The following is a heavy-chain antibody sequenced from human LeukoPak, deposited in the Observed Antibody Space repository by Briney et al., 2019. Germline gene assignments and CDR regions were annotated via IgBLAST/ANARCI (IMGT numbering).Heavy chain of an antibody. CDR1: GGSISSYY. CDR3: ARHFNQGLDP. Sequence: PSETLSLTCTVSGGSISSYYWSWIRQPPGKGLEWIGFIYYSGSTNHNPSLKSRVTTSVDTSKNQLSLKLSSVTAADTAVYYCARHFNQGLDPWGQGTLVTVSS. J-gene: IGHJ5*02. V-gene: IGHV4-59*08. CDR2: IYYSGST.